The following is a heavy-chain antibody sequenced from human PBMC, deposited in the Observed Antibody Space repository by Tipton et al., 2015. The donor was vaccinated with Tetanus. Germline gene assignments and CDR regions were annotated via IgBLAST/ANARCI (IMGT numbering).Heavy chain of an antibody. CDR1: GGSFSGYY. J-gene: IGHJ6*02. Sequence: TLSLTCAVYGGSFSGYYWSWIRQPPGKGLEWIGEINHSGSTNYNPSPKSRVTISVDTSKNQFSLKLSSVTAADTAVYYCAMASNSSWFYYYYYGMDVWGQGTPVPVSS. V-gene: IGHV4-34*01. CDR2: INHSGST. CDR3: AMASNSSWFYYYYYGMDV. D-gene: IGHD6-13*01.